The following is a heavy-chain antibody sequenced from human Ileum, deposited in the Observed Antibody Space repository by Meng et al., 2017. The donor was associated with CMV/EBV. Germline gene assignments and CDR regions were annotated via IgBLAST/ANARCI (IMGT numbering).Heavy chain of an antibody. D-gene: IGHD1-26*01. CDR2: INTNAGNP. J-gene: IGHJ4*02. CDR3: ARDGLSGRYFDY. Sequence: QVQLVQSGPELRKPGASVKVSCKPSGYNFTTNNIIWVRQAPGQGPEWMGWINTNAGNPTYARGFTGRFVFSLDTSLSTTYLQIISLKAEDTAVYYCARDGLSGRYFDYWGQGTLVTVSS. V-gene: IGHV7-4-1*02. CDR1: GYNFTTNN.